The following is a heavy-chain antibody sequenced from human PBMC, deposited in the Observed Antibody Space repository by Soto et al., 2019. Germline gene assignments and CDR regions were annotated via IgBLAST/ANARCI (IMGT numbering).Heavy chain of an antibody. CDR2: IYYSGST. V-gene: IGHV4-39*01. CDR1: GGSISSSSYY. CDR3: ASEYSSSWYWYYFDY. J-gene: IGHJ4*02. Sequence: SETLSLTCTVSGGSISSSSYYWGWIRQPPGKGLEWIGSIYYSGSTYYNPSLKSRVTISVDTSKNQFSLKLSSVTAADTAVYYCASEYSSSWYWYYFDYWGQGTLVTVSS. D-gene: IGHD6-13*01.